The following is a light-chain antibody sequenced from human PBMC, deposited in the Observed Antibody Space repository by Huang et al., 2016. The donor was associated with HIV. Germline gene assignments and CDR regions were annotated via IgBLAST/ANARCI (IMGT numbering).Light chain of an antibody. CDR3: QQYNDWPPWYT. J-gene: IGKJ2*01. CDR2: GAS. Sequence: IVMTQSPATLSVSPGDRATLSCRASRSVGNNLAWYQQKVGQAPRLLIYGASTRATGIAARFSGSGSGTDFTLTISSLQSEDFAVYYCQQYNDWPPWYTFGQGTKLEIK. V-gene: IGKV3-15*01. CDR1: RSVGNN.